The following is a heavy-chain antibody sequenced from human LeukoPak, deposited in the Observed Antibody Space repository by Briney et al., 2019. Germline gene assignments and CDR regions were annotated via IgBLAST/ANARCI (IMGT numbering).Heavy chain of an antibody. V-gene: IGHV1-2*06. CDR2: INPNSGGT. CDR1: GYTFTGYY. D-gene: IGHD3-3*01. J-gene: IGHJ4*02. Sequence: ASVKVSCKASGYTFTGYYMHWVRQAPGQGLEWMGRINPNSGGTNYAQKFQGRVTMTRDTSISTAYMELSRLRSDDTAVYYCARDSRPTYYDFWSGSDWGQGTLVTVSS. CDR3: ARDSRPTYYDFWSGSD.